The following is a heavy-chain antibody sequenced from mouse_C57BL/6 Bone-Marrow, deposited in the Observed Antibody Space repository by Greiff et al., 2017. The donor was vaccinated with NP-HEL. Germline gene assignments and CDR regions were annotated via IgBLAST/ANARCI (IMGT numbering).Heavy chain of an antibody. V-gene: IGHV2-2*01. D-gene: IGHD2-10*02. Sequence: VKLQESGPGLVQPSQSLSITCTVSGFSLTSYGVHWVRQSPGKGLEWLGVIWSGGSTDYNAAFISSLSISKDNSKGQVFLKMKSLQADDTAIYYCARKGMVTPYYYAMDYWGQGTSVTVSS. J-gene: IGHJ4*01. CDR2: IWSGGST. CDR3: ARKGMVTPYYYAMDY. CDR1: GFSLTSYG.